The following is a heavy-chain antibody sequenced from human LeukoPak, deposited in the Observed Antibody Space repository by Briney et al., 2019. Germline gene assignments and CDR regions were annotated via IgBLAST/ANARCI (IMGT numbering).Heavy chain of an antibody. CDR3: ARRMGSSWYPNWFDP. J-gene: IGHJ5*02. Sequence: GGSLRLSCAASGFTFSSYSMNWVRQAPGKGLEWVSSISSSSSYIYYADSVKGRFTISRDNAKNSLYLQMNSLRSEDTAVYYCARRMGSSWYPNWFDPWGQGTLVTVSS. CDR1: GFTFSSYS. CDR2: ISSSSSYI. D-gene: IGHD6-13*01. V-gene: IGHV3-21*04.